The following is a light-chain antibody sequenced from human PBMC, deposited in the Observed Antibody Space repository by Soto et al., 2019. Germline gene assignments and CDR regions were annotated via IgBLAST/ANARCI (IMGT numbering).Light chain of an antibody. CDR2: GAS. Sequence: EIVLTQSPGTLSLSPGERATLSCRASQSVSTNYLAWYQRKPGQAPRLLIYGASSRATDIPNRFSGSGSRTDFTLTITRLKAEDFAVYYCQQYGSSPPTCGQGTKVEIK. CDR1: QSVSTNY. V-gene: IGKV3-20*01. CDR3: QQYGSSPPT. J-gene: IGKJ1*01.